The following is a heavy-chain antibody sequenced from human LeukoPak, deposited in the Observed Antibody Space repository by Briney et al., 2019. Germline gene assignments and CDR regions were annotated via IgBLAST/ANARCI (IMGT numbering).Heavy chain of an antibody. J-gene: IGHJ4*03. D-gene: IGHD1-1*01. CDR3: ARGPTISETGYFDY. Sequence: PSQTLSLTCTVSGGSISSGGYYWSWIRQSPGKGLEWIAEINHRGDTNYNPSVKSRVTISVDTSKSQFSLKVSSLTAADTAVYYCARGPTISETGYFDYWGQGTLVTVSS. CDR2: INHRGDT. CDR1: GGSISSGGYY. V-gene: IGHV4-30-2*06.